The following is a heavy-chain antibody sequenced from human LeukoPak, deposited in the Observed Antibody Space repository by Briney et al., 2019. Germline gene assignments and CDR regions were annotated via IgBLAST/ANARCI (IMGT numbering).Heavy chain of an antibody. J-gene: IGHJ4*02. CDR1: GFTFGDYA. CDR2: IRSKAYGGTT. D-gene: IGHD3-10*01. Sequence: GGSLRLSCTASGFTFGDYAMSWFRQAPGKGLEWVGFIRSKAYGGTTEYGASVKGRFTISRDDSKSIAYLQMNSLKTEDTAVYYCTRAWFGELFSLAFFDYWGQGTLVTVSS. CDR3: TRAWFGELFSLAFFDY. V-gene: IGHV3-49*03.